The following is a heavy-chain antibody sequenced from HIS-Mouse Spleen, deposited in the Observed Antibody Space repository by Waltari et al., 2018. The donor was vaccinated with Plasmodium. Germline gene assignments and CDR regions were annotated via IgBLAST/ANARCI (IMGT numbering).Heavy chain of an antibody. CDR1: GFPFVTYG. CDR2: ISYDGSNK. V-gene: IGHV3-30*18. J-gene: IGHJ4*02. Sequence: QVQLVESGGGGVPPGRSLGLSWAASGFPFVTYGIPWVRQAPGKGLEWVAVISYDGSNKYYADSVKGRFTISRDNSKNTLYLQMNSLRAEDTAVYYCAKEVLGYYDFWSRPDYWGQGTLVTVSS. CDR3: AKEVLGYYDFWSRPDY. D-gene: IGHD3-3*01.